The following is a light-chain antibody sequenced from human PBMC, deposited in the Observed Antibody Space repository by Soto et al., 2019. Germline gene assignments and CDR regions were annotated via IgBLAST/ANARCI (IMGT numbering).Light chain of an antibody. V-gene: IGKV1-39*01. CDR2: AAS. Sequence: DIQMTQSPSSLSVSVGDRVTITCRASQNINNYLNWYQQKPGKAPEPLIYAASTLQSGVPSRFSGSGSGTDFTLTISSLQPEDFATYYCQQGSSTPRTFGLGTRVEIK. CDR1: QNINNY. J-gene: IGKJ1*01. CDR3: QQGSSTPRT.